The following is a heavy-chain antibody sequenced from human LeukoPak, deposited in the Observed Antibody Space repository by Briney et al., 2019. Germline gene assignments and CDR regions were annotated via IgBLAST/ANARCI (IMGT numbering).Heavy chain of an antibody. J-gene: IGHJ4*02. V-gene: IGHV3-23*01. Sequence: GGSLRLSCAASGFTFSSYAMSWVRQGPGKGLEWVSAISNSGGSTYYADSVKGRFTISKDNSKNTLYLGMNSLSAEDTAVYYCAKKASSGYYYAFDYWGQGTLVTVSS. D-gene: IGHD3-22*01. CDR1: GFTFSSYA. CDR3: AKKASSGYYYAFDY. CDR2: ISNSGGST.